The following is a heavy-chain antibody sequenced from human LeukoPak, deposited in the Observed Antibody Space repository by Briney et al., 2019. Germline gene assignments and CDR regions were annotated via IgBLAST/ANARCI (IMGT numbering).Heavy chain of an antibody. J-gene: IGHJ4*02. CDR2: INHSGST. CDR3: ARGEGCSSTSCYLDY. D-gene: IGHD2-2*01. CDR1: GGPLSGYY. Sequence: SETLSLTCAVYGGPLSGYYWSWIRQPPGKGLGWIGEINHSGSTNYNASLKSRVTISVDTSKDQFSLKLSSVTAADTAVYYCARGEGCSSTSCYLDYWGQGTLVTVSS. V-gene: IGHV4-34*01.